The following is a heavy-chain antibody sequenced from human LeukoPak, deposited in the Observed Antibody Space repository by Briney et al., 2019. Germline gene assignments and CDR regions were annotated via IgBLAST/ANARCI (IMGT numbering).Heavy chain of an antibody. CDR1: GFTFSRYW. J-gene: IGHJ5*02. CDR2: INPDGSTT. CDR3: ARVLSGSWDWFDP. D-gene: IGHD3-22*01. V-gene: IGHV3-74*01. Sequence: QPGGSLRLSCAASGFTFSRYWIHWVRQAPGKGLEWVSRINPDGSTTTYADSVKGRFTISRDNAKNTVFLQMNSLRAEDTAMYYCARVLSGSWDWFDPWGQGTLVTVSS.